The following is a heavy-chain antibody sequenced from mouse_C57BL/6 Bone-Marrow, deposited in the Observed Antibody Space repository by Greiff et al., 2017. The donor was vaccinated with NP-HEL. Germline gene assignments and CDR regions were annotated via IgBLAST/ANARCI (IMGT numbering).Heavy chain of an antibody. CDR3: ARRENFSTKGFDY. CDR2: IGPGSGST. V-gene: IGHV1-77*01. Sequence: VKLVESGAELVKPGASVKISCKASGYTFTDYYINWVKQRPGQGLEWIGKIGPGSGSTYYNEKFKGKATLTADKSSSTAYMQISSLTSEDSAIYFCARRENFSTKGFDYWGQGTTLTVSS. J-gene: IGHJ2*01. CDR1: GYTFTDYY.